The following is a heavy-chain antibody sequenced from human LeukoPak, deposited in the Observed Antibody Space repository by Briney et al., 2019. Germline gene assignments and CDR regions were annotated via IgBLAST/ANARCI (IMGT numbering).Heavy chain of an antibody. V-gene: IGHV1-3*01. Sequence: ASVKVSCKASGYTFTSYAMHWVRQAPGQRLERMGWINAGNGNTKYSQKFQGRVTITRDTSASTAYMELSSLRSEDTAVYYCARVPRAVTMDYWGQGTLVTVSS. D-gene: IGHD5-18*01. J-gene: IGHJ4*02. CDR3: ARVPRAVTMDY. CDR1: GYTFTSYA. CDR2: INAGNGNT.